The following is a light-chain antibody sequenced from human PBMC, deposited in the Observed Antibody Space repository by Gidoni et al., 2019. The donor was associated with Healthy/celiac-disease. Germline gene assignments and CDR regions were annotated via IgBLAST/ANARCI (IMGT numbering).Light chain of an antibody. J-gene: IGKJ2*01. CDR2: LGS. CDR1: QSLLHSNGYNY. CDR3: MQALQTLLT. Sequence: DIVMTQSPLSLPVTPGEQASISCRSSQSLLHSNGYNYLDWYLQKPGQSPQLLIYLGSNRASGVPDRFSGSGSGTDFTLKISRVEAEDVGVYYCMQALQTLLTFGQGTKLEIK. V-gene: IGKV2-28*01.